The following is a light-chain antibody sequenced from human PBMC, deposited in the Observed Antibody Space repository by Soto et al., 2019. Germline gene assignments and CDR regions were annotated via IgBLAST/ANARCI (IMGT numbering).Light chain of an antibody. Sequence: EIVLTQSPGTLSLSPGERSTLSCRASQSVSSNLAWYQQKFGQAPSLLIYGASTRATGIPARFSGSGSGTEFTLTISSLQSEDFAVYYCQQYNNWPRTFGQGTKVDIK. CDR1: QSVSSN. CDR3: QQYNNWPRT. V-gene: IGKV3-15*01. CDR2: GAS. J-gene: IGKJ1*01.